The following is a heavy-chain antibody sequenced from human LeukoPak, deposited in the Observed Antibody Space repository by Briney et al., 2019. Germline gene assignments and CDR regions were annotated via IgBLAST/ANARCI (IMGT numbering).Heavy chain of an antibody. J-gene: IGHJ4*02. CDR2: INQDGSQK. CDR1: GFTFSSYW. V-gene: IGHV3-7*03. CDR3: ARDWFDGDYDRFDY. Sequence: GGSLRLSCAVSGFTFSSYWMSWFRQAPGKGLEWVANINQDGSQKFSVDSVKGRSTISRDNAKNSLSLQMNSLRVEDTAVYYCARDWFDGDYDRFDYWGQGTLVTVSS. D-gene: IGHD4-17*01.